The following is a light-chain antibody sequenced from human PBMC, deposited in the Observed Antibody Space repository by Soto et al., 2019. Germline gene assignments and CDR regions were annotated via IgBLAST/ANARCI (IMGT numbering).Light chain of an antibody. V-gene: IGKV3-15*01. J-gene: IGKJ3*01. CDR3: LQYYNWWFT. CDR1: QRISSN. CDR2: AAS. Sequence: EILMTQSPATLSVSPGERATLSCRARQRISSNLAWYQQKPGQAPRLLIYAASTRATGIPATFSGSGSVTDFYHTNSSRQSADCAFYSCLQYYNWWFTFCPVTKADIK.